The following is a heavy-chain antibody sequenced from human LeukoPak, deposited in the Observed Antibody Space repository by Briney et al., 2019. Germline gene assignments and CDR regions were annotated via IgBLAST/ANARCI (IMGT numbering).Heavy chain of an antibody. J-gene: IGHJ4*02. CDR3: ASGFNSGWYNYDY. Sequence: PGGSLRLSCAASGFTFSSNGMHWVRQAPGRGLDWVAFISYDGSNEYYADSVKGRFTISRDNFKNTLYLQMNSLRAEDTAVYYCASGFNSGWYNYDYWGQGTLVTVSS. V-gene: IGHV3-30*03. CDR1: GFTFSSNG. CDR2: ISYDGSNE. D-gene: IGHD6-19*01.